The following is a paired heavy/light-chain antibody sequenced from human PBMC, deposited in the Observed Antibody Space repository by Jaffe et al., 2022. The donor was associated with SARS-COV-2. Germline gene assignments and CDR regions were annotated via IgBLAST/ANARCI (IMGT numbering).Light chain of an antibody. V-gene: IGKV3-15*01. J-gene: IGKJ4*01. Sequence: EIVMTQSPATLSVSPGERATLSCRASQSVSSNLAWYQQKPGQAPRLLIYGASTRATGIPARFSGSGSGTEFTLTISSLQSEDFAVYYCQQYNNWPPFFGGGTKVEIK. CDR1: QSVSSN. CDR2: GAS. CDR3: QQYNNWPPF.
Heavy chain of an antibody. CDR3: AAWELDTAMVAHYYYMDV. J-gene: IGHJ6*03. V-gene: IGHV1-69*01. CDR1: GGTFSSYA. Sequence: QVQLVQSGAEVKKPGSSVKVSCKASGGTFSSYAISWVRQAPGQGLEWMGGIIPIFGTANYAQKFQGRVTITADESTSTAYMELSSLRSEDTAVYYCAAWELDTAMVAHYYYMDVWGKGTTVTVSS. D-gene: IGHD5-18*01. CDR2: IIPIFGTA.